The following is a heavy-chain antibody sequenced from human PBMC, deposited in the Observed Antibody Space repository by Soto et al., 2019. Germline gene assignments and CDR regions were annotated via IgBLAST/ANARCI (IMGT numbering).Heavy chain of an antibody. CDR2: ISYDGSNK. CDR1: GLTFSSYG. Sequence: GGSLRLSCAASGLTFSSYGMHWVRQAPGKGLEWVAVISYDGSNKYYADSVKGRFTISRDNSKNTLYLQMNSLRAEDTAVYYCAKDSYYYGMDVWGQGTTVTVSS. CDR3: AKDSYYYGMDV. V-gene: IGHV3-30*18. J-gene: IGHJ6*02.